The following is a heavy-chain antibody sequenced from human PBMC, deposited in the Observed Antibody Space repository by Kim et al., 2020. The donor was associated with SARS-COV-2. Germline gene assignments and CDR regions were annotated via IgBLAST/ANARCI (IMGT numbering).Heavy chain of an antibody. CDR2: IIPIFGTA. Sequence: SVKVSCKASGGTFSSYAISWVRQAPGQGLEWMGGIIPIFGTANYAQKFQGRVTITADESTSTAYMELSSLRSEDTAVYYCACPSSYDILTAEGAFDIWGQGTMVTVSS. J-gene: IGHJ3*02. V-gene: IGHV1-69*13. CDR3: ACPSSYDILTAEGAFDI. D-gene: IGHD3-9*01. CDR1: GGTFSSYA.